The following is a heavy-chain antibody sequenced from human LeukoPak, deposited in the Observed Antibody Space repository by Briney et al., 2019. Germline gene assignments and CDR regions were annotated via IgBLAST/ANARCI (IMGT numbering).Heavy chain of an antibody. CDR3: ARDSPYYDFWSGYFDY. CDR2: IYTSGST. D-gene: IGHD3-3*01. V-gene: IGHV4-4*07. CDR1: GGSISSYY. Sequence: SETLSLTCTVSGGSISSYYWSWIRQPAGKGLGWIGRIYTSGSTNYNPSLKSRVTMSVDTSKNQFSLKLSSVTAADTAVYYCARDSPYYDFWSGYFDYWGQGTLVTVSS. J-gene: IGHJ4*02.